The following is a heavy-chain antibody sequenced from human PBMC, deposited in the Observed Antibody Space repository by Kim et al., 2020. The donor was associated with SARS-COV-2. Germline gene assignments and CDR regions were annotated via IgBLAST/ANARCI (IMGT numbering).Heavy chain of an antibody. Sequence: PALKGRVTISVATSKNQFSLKLSSVTAADTAVYYCARVRDIVVVPAAIGYWGQGTLVTVSS. J-gene: IGHJ4*02. D-gene: IGHD2-2*01. CDR3: ARVRDIVVVPAAIGY. V-gene: IGHV4-34*01.